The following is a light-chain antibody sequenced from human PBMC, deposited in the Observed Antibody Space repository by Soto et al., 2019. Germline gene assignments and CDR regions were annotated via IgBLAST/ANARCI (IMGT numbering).Light chain of an antibody. CDR1: TTDIGGHNF. Sequence: QSALTQPPSASGSPGQSVTISCTGTTTDIGGHNFVSWYQQSPGKAPRLIIYEVTKRPSGVPDRFSGSKSAITASLTVSGLQAEDEGHYYCRSYTGSNNDVMFGGGTKVTVL. V-gene: IGLV2-8*01. CDR3: RSYTGSNNDVM. J-gene: IGLJ3*02. CDR2: EVT.